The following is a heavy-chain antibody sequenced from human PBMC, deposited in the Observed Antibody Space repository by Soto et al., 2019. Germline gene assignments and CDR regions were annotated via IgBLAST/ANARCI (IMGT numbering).Heavy chain of an antibody. Sequence: GGSLRLSCAASGFTVSSNYMSWVRQAPGKGLEWVSVIYSGGSTYYADSVKGRFTISRDNSKNTLYLQMNSLRAEDTAVYYCARGATYGSGSHIDYWGQGTLVTAPQ. J-gene: IGHJ4*02. CDR2: IYSGGST. V-gene: IGHV3-66*01. CDR3: ARGATYGSGSHIDY. D-gene: IGHD3-10*01. CDR1: GFTVSSNY.